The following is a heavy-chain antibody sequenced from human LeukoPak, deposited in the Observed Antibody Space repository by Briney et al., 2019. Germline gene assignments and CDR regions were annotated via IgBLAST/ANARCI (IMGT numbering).Heavy chain of an antibody. V-gene: IGHV3-48*04. Sequence: GGSLRLSCAASGLTFSKYSMTWVRQAPGKGLEWVSFIDTSSTTMYYTDSVKGRFTISRDNAKNSLYLQMNSLKVEDTAIYYCAKVGERYYDSSGYIDYWGQGTLVTVSS. J-gene: IGHJ4*02. CDR2: IDTSSTTM. CDR3: AKVGERYYDSSGYIDY. CDR1: GLTFSKYS. D-gene: IGHD3-22*01.